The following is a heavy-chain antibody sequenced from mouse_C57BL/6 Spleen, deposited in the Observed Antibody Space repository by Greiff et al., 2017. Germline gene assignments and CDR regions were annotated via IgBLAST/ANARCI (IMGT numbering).Heavy chain of an antibody. CDR3: ARSPYPSEYFDV. CDR2: IDPEDGET. CDR1: GFNIKDYY. J-gene: IGHJ1*03. V-gene: IGHV14-2*01. Sequence: VQLKESGAELVKPGASVKLSCTASGFNIKDYYMHWVKQRTEQGLEWIGRIDPEDGETKYAPKFQGKATITADPSSNTAYLQLSSLTSEDTAVYYCARSPYPSEYFDVWGTGTTVTVSS.